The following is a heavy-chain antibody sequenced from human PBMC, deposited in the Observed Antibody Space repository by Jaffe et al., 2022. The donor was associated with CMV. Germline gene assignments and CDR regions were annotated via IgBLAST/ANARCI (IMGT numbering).Heavy chain of an antibody. V-gene: IGHV3-21*01. D-gene: IGHD3-16*01. CDR1: GFTFSSYS. Sequence: EVQLVESGGGLVKPGGSLRLSCAASGFTFSSYSMNWVRQAPGKGLEWVSSISSSSSYIYYADSVKGRFTISRDNAKNSLYLQMNSLRAEDTAVYYCARDLRYYDYFLSPDPPNSGYWGQGTLVTVSS. J-gene: IGHJ4*02. CDR3: ARDLRYYDYFLSPDPPNSGY. CDR2: ISSSSSYI.